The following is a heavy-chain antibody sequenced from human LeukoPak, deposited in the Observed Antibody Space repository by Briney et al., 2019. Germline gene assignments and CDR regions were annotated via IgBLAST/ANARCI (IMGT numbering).Heavy chain of an antibody. V-gene: IGHV4-59*08. CDR2: ISYSEGT. Sequence: SETLSLTCTVSGGSISNYYWNWLRQRPGKGLEWVGHISYSEGTKYNPSLQSRVTISIDTSKNQFSLNLSSVTAADTAVYYCARRVIMSAAGVPDTWLDPWGEGSLVTVSS. CDR1: GGSISNYY. CDR3: ARRVIMSAAGVPDTWLDP. J-gene: IGHJ5*02. D-gene: IGHD2-8*01.